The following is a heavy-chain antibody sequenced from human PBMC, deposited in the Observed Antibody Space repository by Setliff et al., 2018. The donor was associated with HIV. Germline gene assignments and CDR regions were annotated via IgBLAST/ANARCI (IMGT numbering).Heavy chain of an antibody. CDR3: ARDWHYYYYYGMDV. J-gene: IGHJ6*02. CDR1: GFTFSSYS. V-gene: IGHV3-21*01. CDR2: ISSSSSYI. Sequence: GESLKISCAASGFTFSSYSMNWVRQAPGKGLEWVSSISSSSSYIYYADSVKGRFTISRDNAKNSLYLQMNSLRAEDTAVYYCARDWHYYYYYGMDVWGQGTTVTVSS.